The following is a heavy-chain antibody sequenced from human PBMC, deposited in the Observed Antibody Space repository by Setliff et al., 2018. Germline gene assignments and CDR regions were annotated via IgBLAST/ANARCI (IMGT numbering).Heavy chain of an antibody. D-gene: IGHD3-10*01. CDR1: GESIDSVATGNHY. Sequence: PSETLSLTCIVSGESIDSVATGNHYWNWIRQPVGKGLEWIGHIFLTGSTDYDPSLRSRVSISLDTSKSQFFLKLNSVSAADTAVYFCARRYFDSGSYFYFDYWGQGTLVTVSS. CDR3: ARRYFDSGSYFYFDY. J-gene: IGHJ4*02. V-gene: IGHV4-61*09. CDR2: IFLTGST.